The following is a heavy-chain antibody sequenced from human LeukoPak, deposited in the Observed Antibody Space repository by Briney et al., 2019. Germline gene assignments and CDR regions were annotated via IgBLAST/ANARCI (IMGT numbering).Heavy chain of an antibody. J-gene: IGHJ4*02. CDR1: AFIFSNYG. Sequence: QPGGSLRLSCAASAFIFSNYGMPWVRQAPGKGPEWVAFIRYDGSNKYYADSVKGRFTISRDNSKNTLYLQMNSLRVEDTAVYYCAKASRYCSGNSCYSHYFDYWGQGTLVTVSS. V-gene: IGHV3-30*02. D-gene: IGHD2-15*01. CDR3: AKASRYCSGNSCYSHYFDY. CDR2: IRYDGSNK.